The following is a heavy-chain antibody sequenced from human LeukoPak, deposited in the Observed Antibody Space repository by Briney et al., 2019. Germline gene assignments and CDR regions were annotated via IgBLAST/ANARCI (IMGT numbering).Heavy chain of an antibody. CDR3: ARAMPHDNWFNP. CDR2: INGDLTNT. Sequence: PGGSLRLSCAASGFTFTDYWRHWVRQGAGKGLVWVSRINGDLTNTTYADSVKGRFTISRDNAKNTLYLQMNSLRAEDTAVYYCARAMPHDNWFNPWGQGSLVTVSS. D-gene: IGHD2-2*01. V-gene: IGHV3-74*03. J-gene: IGHJ5*02. CDR1: GFTFTDYW.